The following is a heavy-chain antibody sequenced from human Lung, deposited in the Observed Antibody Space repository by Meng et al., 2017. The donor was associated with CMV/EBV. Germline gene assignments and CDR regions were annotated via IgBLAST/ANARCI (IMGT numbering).Heavy chain of an antibody. V-gene: IGHV3-48*04. CDR2: ISSSSSTI. D-gene: IGHD4-23*01. CDR1: GFTFSSYS. CDR3: ARGGVTPSL. J-gene: IGHJ4*02. Sequence: ESLKISCAASGFTFSSYSMNWVRQAPGKGLEWVSYISSSSSTIYYADSVKGRFTISRDNAKNSLYLQMNSLRAEDTAVYYCARGGVTPSLWGQGTLVTVSS.